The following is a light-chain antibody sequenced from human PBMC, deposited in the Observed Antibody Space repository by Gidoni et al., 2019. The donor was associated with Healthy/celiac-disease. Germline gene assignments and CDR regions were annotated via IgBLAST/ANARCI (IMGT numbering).Light chain of an antibody. CDR2: DAS. CDR1: QSVSSY. Sequence: EIVLTQSPATLSLSPGERATLSCRASQSVSSYLAWYQQKPGQAPRLLIYDASNRATGIPDFTLTISSLEPEDFAVYYCQQRSNWPGFTFXPXTKVDIK. J-gene: IGKJ3*01. CDR3: QQRSNWPGFT. V-gene: IGKV3-11*01.